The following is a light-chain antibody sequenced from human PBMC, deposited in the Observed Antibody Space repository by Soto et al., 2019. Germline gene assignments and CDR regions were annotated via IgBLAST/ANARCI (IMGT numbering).Light chain of an antibody. J-gene: IGKJ2*01. Sequence: EIVLTQSPGTLSFSPGERATLSCRASQSVSSSYLAWYQQKPGQAPRLLIYGASSRATGIPDRFSGSGSGTDFTLTISRLEPEDFAVYYCQQFGRSYTFGQGTKLDIK. V-gene: IGKV3-20*01. CDR3: QQFGRSYT. CDR1: QSVSSSY. CDR2: GAS.